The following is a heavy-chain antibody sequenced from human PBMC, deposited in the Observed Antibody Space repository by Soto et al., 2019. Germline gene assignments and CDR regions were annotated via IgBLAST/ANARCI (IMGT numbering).Heavy chain of an antibody. D-gene: IGHD3-9*01. V-gene: IGHV1-46*01. Sequence: ASVKVSCKASGYTFTSYYMHWVRQAPGQGLEWMGIINPSGGSTSYAQKFQGRVTMTRDTSTSTVYMELSSLRSEDTAVYYCARGEEYYDILTGSVRVQACYYYGMDVWGQGTTVTSP. J-gene: IGHJ6*02. CDR2: INPSGGST. CDR3: ARGEEYYDILTGSVRVQACYYYGMDV. CDR1: GYTFTSYY.